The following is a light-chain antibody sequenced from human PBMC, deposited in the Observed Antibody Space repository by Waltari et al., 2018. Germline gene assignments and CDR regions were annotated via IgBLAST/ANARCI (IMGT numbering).Light chain of an antibody. Sequence: DIQMTQSPSSLSGSVGDRVTITCRASQSSSTYLNWYQQKPGKAPKLLISSASSLQSGVPSRFSGSGSGTDFTLTISSLQPEDFATYYCQQSYSSPQTFGQGTKVEIK. V-gene: IGKV1-39*01. CDR3: QQSYSSPQT. CDR1: QSSSTY. J-gene: IGKJ1*01. CDR2: SAS.